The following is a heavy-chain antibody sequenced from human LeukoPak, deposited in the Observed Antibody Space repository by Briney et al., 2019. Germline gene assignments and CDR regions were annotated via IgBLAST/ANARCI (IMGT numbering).Heavy chain of an antibody. D-gene: IGHD6-13*01. V-gene: IGHV4-59*01. Sequence: SETLSLTCTVSGGSISSYYWSWIRQPPGKGLEWIGYIYYSGSTNYNPSLKSRVTISVDTSKNQFSLKLSSVTAADTAVYYCARTNEQGSSWYLDYWGQGTLVTVSS. CDR2: IYYSGST. CDR3: ARTNEQGSSWYLDY. J-gene: IGHJ4*02. CDR1: GGSISSYY.